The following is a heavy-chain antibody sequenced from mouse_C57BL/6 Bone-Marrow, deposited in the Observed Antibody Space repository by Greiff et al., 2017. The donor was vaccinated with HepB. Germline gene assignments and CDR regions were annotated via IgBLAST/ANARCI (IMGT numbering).Heavy chain of an antibody. Sequence: EVKLVESEGGLVQPGSSMKLSCTASGFTFSDYYMAWVRQVPEKGLEWVANINYDGSSTYYLDSLKSRFIISRDNAKNILYLQMSSLKSEDTATYYCAKACLITAVVVDWYFDVWGTGTTVTVSS. CDR2: INYDGSST. CDR3: AKACLITAVVVDWYFDV. V-gene: IGHV5-16*01. CDR1: GFTFSDYY. J-gene: IGHJ1*03. D-gene: IGHD1-1*01.